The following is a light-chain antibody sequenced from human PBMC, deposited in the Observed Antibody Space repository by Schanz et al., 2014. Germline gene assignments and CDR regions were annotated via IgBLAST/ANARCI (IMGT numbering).Light chain of an antibody. CDR2: DAS. CDR3: QHYSLSPL. J-gene: IGKJ1*01. CDR1: QSVSSY. V-gene: IGKV3-11*01. Sequence: EIVLTQSPATLSLSPGERATLSCRASQSVSSYLAWYQQKLGQAPRLLIYDASNRATGIPARFSGSGSGTDFTLTISRLEPEDFAVYYCQHYSLSPLFGQGTKVDI.